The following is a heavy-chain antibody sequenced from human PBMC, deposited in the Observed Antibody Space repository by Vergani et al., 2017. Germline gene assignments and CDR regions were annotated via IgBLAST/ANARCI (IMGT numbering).Heavy chain of an antibody. D-gene: IGHD6-13*01. J-gene: IGHJ4*02. CDR1: GYTFTDYF. Sequence: QVQLVQSGAEVKKPGASVKVSCKASGYTFTDYFMHWVRQAPGQGLERKGWINPNSGGTNYAQKSQGRVTMTRVTSISTTYMDLSNLRSDSTAVYYFAGVSTSSNRDYFDYWGQGTVVTVSS. CDR2: INPNSGGT. CDR3: AGVSTSSNRDYFDY. V-gene: IGHV1-2*02.